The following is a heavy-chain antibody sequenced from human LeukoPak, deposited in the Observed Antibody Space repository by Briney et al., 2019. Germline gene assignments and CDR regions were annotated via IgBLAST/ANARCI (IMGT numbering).Heavy chain of an antibody. CDR2: IGLEGSQQ. CDR1: GFALTVYW. V-gene: IGHV3-7*01. D-gene: IGHD3-10*02. CDR3: GGEPRMLAY. J-gene: IGHJ4*02. Sequence: GGSLRLSPAAPGFALTVYWMSAVRQAPGEGVECVASIGLEGSQQKYADSAKGRFTISRDNANTSLFLQLTGLRAEDTAVYYCGGEPRMLAYWGQGTLVTVSS.